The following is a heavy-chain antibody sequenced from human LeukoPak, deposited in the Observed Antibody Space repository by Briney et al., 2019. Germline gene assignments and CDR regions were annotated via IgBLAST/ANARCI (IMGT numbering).Heavy chain of an antibody. Sequence: ETLSLTCAVYGGSFSGYYWSWVRQAPGKGLEWVSVIYSGGSTYYADSVKGRFTISRDNSKNTLYLQMNSLRAEDTAVYYCAATVTTEAFDIWGQGTMVTVSS. CDR3: AATVTTEAFDI. V-gene: IGHV3-53*01. D-gene: IGHD4-17*01. CDR2: IYSGGST. J-gene: IGHJ3*02. CDR1: GGSFSGYY.